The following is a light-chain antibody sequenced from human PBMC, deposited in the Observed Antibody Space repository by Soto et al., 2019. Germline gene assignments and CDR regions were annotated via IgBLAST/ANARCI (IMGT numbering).Light chain of an antibody. Sequence: DVQMTQSPSSLSASVGDRVTITCRASQDIKTWLVWYQQKPEQAPKSLIYAASGLQDGVPSRFSGIGSGTDFTLTISSLQPEDSAIYYCQQYNSFPRTFGRGT. CDR2: AAS. J-gene: IGKJ4*01. CDR1: QDIKTW. CDR3: QQYNSFPRT. V-gene: IGKV1D-16*01.